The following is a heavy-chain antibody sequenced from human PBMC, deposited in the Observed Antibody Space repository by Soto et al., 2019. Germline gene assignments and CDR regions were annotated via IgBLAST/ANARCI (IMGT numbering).Heavy chain of an antibody. D-gene: IGHD6-13*01. CDR2: IIPIFGTA. V-gene: IGHV1-69*01. Sequence: QVQLVQSGAEVKKPGSSVKVSCKASGGTFSSYAISWVRQAPGQGLEWMGGIIPIFGTANYAQKFQGRVTITADESTSTAYMELSSLRSEDTAVYYCARTIAAAGGYYYYGMDGWGQGTTVTVSS. CDR1: GGTFSSYA. CDR3: ARTIAAAGGYYYYGMDG. J-gene: IGHJ6*02.